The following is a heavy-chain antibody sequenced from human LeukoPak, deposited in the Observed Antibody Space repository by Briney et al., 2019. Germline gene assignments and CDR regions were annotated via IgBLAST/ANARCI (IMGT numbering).Heavy chain of an antibody. CDR1: GFTFKNYA. Sequence: GGSLRLSCAASGFTFKNYAMNWVRQAPGKGLEWVSAINHSGGSTYYADSVKGRFTISRDNSKNTLYLQMNSLRAEDTAVYYCARGLRHLLRYFDRSTYNWFDPWGQGTLVTVSS. J-gene: IGHJ5*02. CDR2: INHSGGST. V-gene: IGHV3-23*01. D-gene: IGHD3-9*01. CDR3: ARGLRHLLRYFDRSTYNWFDP.